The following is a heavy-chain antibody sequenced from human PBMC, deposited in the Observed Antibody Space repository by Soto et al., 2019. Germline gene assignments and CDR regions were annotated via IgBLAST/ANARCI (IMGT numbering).Heavy chain of an antibody. CDR1: GDSISSGSHF. CDR3: VRHYGSGSEGDY. CDR2: IQYSVKT. J-gene: IGHJ4*02. V-gene: IGHV4-39*01. D-gene: IGHD3-10*01. Sequence: QVQLQESGPGLVKPSETLSLTCNVFGDSISSGSHFWGWIRQPPGKGLEWIASIQYSVKTIYKSSLESRVTIAVDTSKNQLSLKLSSVTAADTALYYCVRHYGSGSEGDYWGQGTLVTVSS.